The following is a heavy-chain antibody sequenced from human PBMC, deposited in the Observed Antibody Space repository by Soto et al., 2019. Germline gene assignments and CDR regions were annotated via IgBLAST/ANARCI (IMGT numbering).Heavy chain of an antibody. CDR3: ARDYDVVAAFLPSLDY. D-gene: IGHD3-16*01. V-gene: IGHV3-30-3*01. CDR1: GFTFSSYA. Sequence: GGSLRLSCAASGFTFSSYAMHWVRQAPGKGLEWVAVISYDGSNKYYADSVKGRFTISRDNSKNTLYLQMNSLRAEDTAVYYCARDYDVVAAFLPSLDYWGQGTLVTVSS. CDR2: ISYDGSNK. J-gene: IGHJ4*02.